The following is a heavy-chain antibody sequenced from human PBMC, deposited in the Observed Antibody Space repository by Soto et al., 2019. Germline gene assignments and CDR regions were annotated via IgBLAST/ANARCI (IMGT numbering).Heavy chain of an antibody. D-gene: IGHD4-17*01. V-gene: IGHV4-59*08. CDR1: GGSISTYY. CDR3: MRLTSNGDYAY. CDR2: IYYSGST. J-gene: IGHJ4*02. Sequence: QVQLQESGPGLVKPSETLSLNCAVSGGSISTYYLSWIRQPPGKGLEWLGYIYYSGSTNYNPSLKSRVTISVDTSKNHFSLKLSSVTAADTAVYSCMRLTSNGDYAYWGQGILVTVSS.